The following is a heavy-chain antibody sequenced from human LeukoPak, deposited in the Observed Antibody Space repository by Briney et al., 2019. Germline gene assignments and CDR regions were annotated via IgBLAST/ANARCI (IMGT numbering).Heavy chain of an antibody. CDR1: GFTFSSYA. J-gene: IGHJ6*02. CDR2: ITWSGSTI. D-gene: IGHD6-19*01. Sequence: PGGSLRLSCAASGFTFSSYALSWVRQAPGKGLEWISHITWSGSTIFYADSVKGRFTISRDSAKNSLYLQMSSLRDEDTAVYYCARDAGNSGYGMDVWGQGTTVTVPS. CDR3: ARDAGNSGYGMDV. V-gene: IGHV3-48*02.